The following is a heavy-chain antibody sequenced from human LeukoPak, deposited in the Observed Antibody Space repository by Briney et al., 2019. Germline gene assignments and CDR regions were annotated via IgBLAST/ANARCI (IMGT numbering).Heavy chain of an antibody. V-gene: IGHV1-18*01. CDR1: GGTFSSYE. D-gene: IGHD6-6*01. Sequence: ASVKVSCKASGGTFSSYEISWVRQAPGQGLEWMGWISPYNGNTNLAQNLQGRVTMTTDTSTNTAYMELRSLRSDDTAVYYCAFSSSSHWYFDFWGQGTLVTVSS. J-gene: IGHJ4*02. CDR3: AFSSSSHWYFDF. CDR2: ISPYNGNT.